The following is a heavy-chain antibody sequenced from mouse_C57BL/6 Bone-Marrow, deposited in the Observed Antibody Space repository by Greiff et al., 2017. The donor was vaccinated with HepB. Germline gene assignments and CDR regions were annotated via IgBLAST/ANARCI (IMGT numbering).Heavy chain of an antibody. D-gene: IGHD1-1*01. Sequence: EVKVVESGGGLVQPGGSLKLSWAASGFTFSDYYMYWGRQTPEKRLEWVAYISNGGGSTYYPDTVKGRFTISRDKAKNTLYLQMSRLKSEDTAMYYCARLIYYYGSSSSYYAMDYWGQGTSVTVSS. CDR1: GFTFSDYY. V-gene: IGHV5-12*01. CDR3: ARLIYYYGSSSSYYAMDY. CDR2: ISNGGGST. J-gene: IGHJ4*01.